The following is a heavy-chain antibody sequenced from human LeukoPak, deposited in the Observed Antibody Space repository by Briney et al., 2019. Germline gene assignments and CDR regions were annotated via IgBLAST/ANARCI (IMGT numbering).Heavy chain of an antibody. CDR1: GFTFTSYS. CDR3: ARHGDRGGMDV. CDR2: ISTSSNYI. J-gene: IGHJ6*02. V-gene: IGHV3-21*01. D-gene: IGHD4-17*01. Sequence: KAGGSLRLSCAASGFTFTSYSMNWVRQAPGKGLEWVSSISTSSNYIYYADSVKGRFTISRDNAKNSLYLQMNSLRAEDTAVYYCARHGDRGGMDVWGQGTTVTVSS.